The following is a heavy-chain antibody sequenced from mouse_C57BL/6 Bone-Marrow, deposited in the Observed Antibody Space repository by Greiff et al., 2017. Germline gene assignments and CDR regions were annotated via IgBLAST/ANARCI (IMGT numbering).Heavy chain of an antibody. Sequence: QVQLQQPGAELVMPGASVKLSCKASGYTFTSYWMHWVKQRPGQGLEWIGEIDPSDSYTNYNQKFKGKSTLTVDKSSSTAYMQIISLKSEDSAVYYCAREGGYDYAVTALAYWGQGTLVTVSA. CDR3: AREGGYDYAVTALAY. D-gene: IGHD2-4*01. CDR1: GYTFTSYW. CDR2: IDPSDSYT. J-gene: IGHJ3*01. V-gene: IGHV1-69*01.